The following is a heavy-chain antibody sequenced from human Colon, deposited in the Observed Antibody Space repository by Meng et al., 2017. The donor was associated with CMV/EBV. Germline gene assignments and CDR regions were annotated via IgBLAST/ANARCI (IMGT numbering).Heavy chain of an antibody. V-gene: IGHV1-18*01. CDR2: NSAYNGNT. J-gene: IGHJ5*02. CDR1: GYTFTSYG. Sequence: ASVKVSCKASGYTFTSYGISWVRQAPGQGLEWMGWNSAYNGNTNYAQKLQGRVTMTTDTSTSTAYMELRSLRSDDTAVYYCARELLGADFWSGWRWFDPWGQGSLVTVSS. D-gene: IGHD3-3*01. CDR3: ARELLGADFWSGWRWFDP.